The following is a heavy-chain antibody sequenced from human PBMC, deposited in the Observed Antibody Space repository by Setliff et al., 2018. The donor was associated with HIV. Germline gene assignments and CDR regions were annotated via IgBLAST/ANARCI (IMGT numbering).Heavy chain of an antibody. CDR2: IIPKSGGT. J-gene: IGHJ1*01. CDR1: GYTFTGYY. Sequence: ASVKVSCKASGYTFTGYYVHWVRQAPGQRLEWMGRIIPKSGGTNYAQNFQGRVTMTRDTSTSTVYMELSSLRSEDTAVYYCARDPAPSSSASYFQHWGQGTPVTVSS. D-gene: IGHD6-6*01. V-gene: IGHV1-2*06. CDR3: ARDPAPSSSASYFQH.